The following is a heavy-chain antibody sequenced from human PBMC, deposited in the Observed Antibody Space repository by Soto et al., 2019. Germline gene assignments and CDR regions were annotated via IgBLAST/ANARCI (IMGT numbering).Heavy chain of an antibody. CDR2: ISAYNGNT. J-gene: IGHJ4*02. V-gene: IGHV1-18*01. Sequence: QVQLVQSGAEVKKPGASVKVSCKASGYTFTSYAISWVRQAPGQGLEWMGWISAYNGNTNYAQKLQGRVTMTTDTPTSAANMELRSLRSDDTAVYYWARDAPPEDYWGQGTLVTVSS. CDR1: GYTFTSYA. CDR3: ARDAPPEDY.